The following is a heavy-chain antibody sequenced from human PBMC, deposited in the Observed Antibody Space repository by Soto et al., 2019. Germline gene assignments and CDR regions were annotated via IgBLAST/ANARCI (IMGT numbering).Heavy chain of an antibody. V-gene: IGHV4-59*01. CDR3: ARYRREAVAGYTLDN. CDR2: VYNTGST. D-gene: IGHD6-13*01. Sequence: SETLSLTCTVSGGSISSNYWTWIRQPPGKGLEWIGYVYNTGSTNYNPSLKSRATISKDTSKSQFSLKVNSMTAADTAVYYCARYRREAVAGYTLDNWGQGILVTVSS. J-gene: IGHJ4*02. CDR1: GGSISSNY.